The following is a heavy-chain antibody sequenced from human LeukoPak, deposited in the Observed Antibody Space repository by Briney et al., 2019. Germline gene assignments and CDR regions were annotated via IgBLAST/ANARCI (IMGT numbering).Heavy chain of an antibody. D-gene: IGHD4-11*01. CDR1: GFTFSTYW. CDR2: ISSSSSYI. V-gene: IGHV3-21*01. CDR3: ATTDPTVPDWYFDL. J-gene: IGHJ2*01. Sequence: PGGSLRLSCVASGFTFSTYWMHWVRQAPGKGLEWVSSISSSSSYIYYADSVKGRFTISRDNAKNSLYLQMNSLRAEDTAVYYCATTDPTVPDWYFDLWGRGTLVTVSS.